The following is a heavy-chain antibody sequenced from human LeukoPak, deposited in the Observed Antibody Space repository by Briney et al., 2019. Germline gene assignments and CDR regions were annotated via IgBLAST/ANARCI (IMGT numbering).Heavy chain of an antibody. CDR3: ARGARISSSWYSSV. CDR2: ISAYNNNT. D-gene: IGHD2-2*01. Sequence: ASVKVPCKTSGYTFSNYGVSWVRQAPGQGLEWMGWISAYNNNTNYAQKFQGRLTMTTDTSTSTAYMELRSLRSDDTAVYYCARGARISSSWYSSVWGQGTLITVS. CDR1: GYTFSNYG. V-gene: IGHV1-18*01. J-gene: IGHJ4*02.